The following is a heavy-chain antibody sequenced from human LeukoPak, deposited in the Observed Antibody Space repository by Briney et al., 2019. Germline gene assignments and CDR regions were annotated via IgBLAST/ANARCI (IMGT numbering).Heavy chain of an antibody. CDR1: GDSFSYFY. J-gene: IGHJ4*02. D-gene: IGHD2-8*02. CDR2: IYNSGST. CDR3: ARGFWSRYYDY. Sequence: SETLSLTCTVSGDSFSYFYWSWIRQPPGKGLEWIGYIYNSGSTSYNPSLKSRVTISLDTSKNQFSLKLSSVTAADTAVYYCARGFWSRYYDYWGQGTLVTVSS. V-gene: IGHV4-59*08.